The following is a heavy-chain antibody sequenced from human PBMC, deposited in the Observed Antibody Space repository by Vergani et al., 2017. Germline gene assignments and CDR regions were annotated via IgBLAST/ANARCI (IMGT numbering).Heavy chain of an antibody. CDR3: AGGGYYYGSGSYYNEGIDP. CDR1: GYTFTGYY. J-gene: IGHJ5*02. V-gene: IGHV1-2*02. CDR2: INPNSGGT. D-gene: IGHD3-10*01. Sequence: QVQLVQSGAEVKKPGASVKVSCKASGYTFTGYYMHWVRQAPGQGLEWMGWINPNSGGTNYAQKFQGRVTMSRDTSISTAYMELSRLRSDDTAVYYCAGGGYYYGSGSYYNEGIDPWGQGTLVTVSS.